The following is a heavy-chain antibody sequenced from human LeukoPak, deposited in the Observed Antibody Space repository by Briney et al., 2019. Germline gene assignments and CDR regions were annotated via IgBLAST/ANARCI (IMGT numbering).Heavy chain of an antibody. V-gene: IGHV4-4*02. CDR2: IYHSGST. CDR1: GGSTSSSNW. Sequence: SGTLSLTCAVSGGSTSSSNWWSWVRQPPGKGLEWIGEIYHSGSTNYNPSLKSRVTISVDKSKNQFSLKLSSVTAADTAVYYCARERGDDHGDYAWFDPWGQGTLVTVSS. D-gene: IGHD4-17*01. CDR3: ARERGDDHGDYAWFDP. J-gene: IGHJ5*02.